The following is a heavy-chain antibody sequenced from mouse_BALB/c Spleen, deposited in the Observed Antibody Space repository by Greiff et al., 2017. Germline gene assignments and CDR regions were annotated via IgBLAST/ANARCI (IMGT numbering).Heavy chain of an antibody. CDR3: AREGMDYAMDY. Sequence: EVKLQESGPGLVKPSQSLSLTCTVTGYSITSDYAWNWIRQFPGNKLEWMGYISYSGSTSYNPSLKSRISITRDTSKNQFFLQLNSVTTEDTATYYCAREGMDYAMDYWGQGTSVTVSS. CDR2: ISYSGST. V-gene: IGHV3-2*02. J-gene: IGHJ4*01. D-gene: IGHD2-3*01. CDR1: GYSITSDYA.